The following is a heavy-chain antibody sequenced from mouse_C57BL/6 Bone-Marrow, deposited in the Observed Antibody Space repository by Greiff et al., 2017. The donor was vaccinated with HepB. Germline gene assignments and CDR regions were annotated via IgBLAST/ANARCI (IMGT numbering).Heavy chain of an antibody. V-gene: IGHV1-15*01. CDR2: IDPETGGT. CDR1: GYTFTDYE. CDR3: TRSEDGYYFYYAMDY. D-gene: IGHD2-3*01. Sequence: VQLKESGAELVRPGASVTLSCKASGYTFTDYEMHWVKQTPVHGLEWIGAIDPETGGTAYNQKFKGKAILTADKSSSTAYMELRSLTSEDSAVYYCTRSEDGYYFYYAMDYWGQGTSVTVSS. J-gene: IGHJ4*01.